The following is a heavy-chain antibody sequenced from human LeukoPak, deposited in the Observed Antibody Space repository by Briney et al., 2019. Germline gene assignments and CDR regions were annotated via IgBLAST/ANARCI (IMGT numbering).Heavy chain of an antibody. CDR1: GYTFTIFG. V-gene: IGHV1-18*01. D-gene: IGHD5-18*01. CDR3: TRDLGVDTTMIFFDY. CDR2: ISAYNGNT. Sequence: ASVKVSCTASGYTFTIFGISWVRQAPGQGLEWMGWISAYNGNTNYAQKLQGRVTMTTDTSTSTAYMEIRSLRSDDTAVYYCTRDLGVDTTMIFFDYWGQGSLVTVSS. J-gene: IGHJ4*02.